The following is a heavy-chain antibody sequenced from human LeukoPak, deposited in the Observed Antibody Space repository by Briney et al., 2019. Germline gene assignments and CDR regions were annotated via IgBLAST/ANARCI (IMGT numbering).Heavy chain of an antibody. Sequence: SVKVSCKSSGGTFSSYAISWLRQAPGQGLEWMGGIIPIFGTANYAQKFQCRVTITADESTSTAYMELSSLRSEDTAVYYCAREGSVAWLGSRPLYFDYWGQGTLVTVSS. V-gene: IGHV1-69*01. CDR1: GGTFSSYA. CDR3: AREGSVAWLGSRPLYFDY. J-gene: IGHJ4*02. CDR2: IIPIFGTA. D-gene: IGHD3-9*01.